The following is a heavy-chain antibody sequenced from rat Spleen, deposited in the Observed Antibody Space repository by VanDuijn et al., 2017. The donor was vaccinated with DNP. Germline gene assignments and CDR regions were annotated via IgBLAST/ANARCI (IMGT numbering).Heavy chain of an antibody. CDR2: ISYEGGKT. CDR1: GFTFSDYY. J-gene: IGHJ2*01. V-gene: IGHV5-22*01. Sequence: EVQLVESGGGLVQPGGSLKLSCAASGFTFSDYYMAWVRQAPKKGLEWVASISYEGGKTYYGDSVKGRSTISRDNAEDTLYLHMNSLRSEDTATYYCARHGGHYWGQGVMVTVSS. CDR3: ARHGGHY.